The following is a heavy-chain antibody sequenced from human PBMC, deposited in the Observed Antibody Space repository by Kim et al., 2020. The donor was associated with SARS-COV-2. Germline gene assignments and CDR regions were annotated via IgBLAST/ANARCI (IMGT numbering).Heavy chain of an antibody. J-gene: IGHJ3*02. Sequence: SQTLSLTCAISGDSVSSNSAAWNWIRQSPSRGLEWLGRTYYRSKWYNDYAVSVKSRITINPDTSKNQFSLQLNSVTPEDTAVYYCASGTYAGYSSGWDLNDAFDIWGQGTMVTVSS. CDR2: TYYRSKWYN. D-gene: IGHD6-19*01. CDR3: ASGTYAGYSSGWDLNDAFDI. V-gene: IGHV6-1*01. CDR1: GDSVSSNSAA.